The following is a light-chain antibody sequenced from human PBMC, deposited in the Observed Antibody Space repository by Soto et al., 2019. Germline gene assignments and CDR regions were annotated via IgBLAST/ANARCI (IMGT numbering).Light chain of an antibody. CDR1: QGIGDA. CDR2: DTS. CDR3: QQYSSYSWT. V-gene: IGKV3-15*01. J-gene: IGKJ1*01. Sequence: MMQSPSTLAVPPGDGASLSCRASQGIGDALAWYQHKPGQTPRLLIYDTSIRVTGVPTRFSGSRSGAEFTLTISSLQPDDFATYYCQQYSSYSWTFGQGTKVDI.